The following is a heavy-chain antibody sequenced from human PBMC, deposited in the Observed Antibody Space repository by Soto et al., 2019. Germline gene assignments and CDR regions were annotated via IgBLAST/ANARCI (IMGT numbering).Heavy chain of an antibody. CDR1: GFTFSNYG. J-gene: IGHJ3*02. Sequence: QVQLVESGGGVVQPGRSLRLSCAASGFTFSNYGMHWVRQAPGKGLQWVAVIWYDGSNEYYADSVKGRFTISRDNSKNTLYLQMNSLRAEDTAVYYFTRDFYYASSGYYRDDAFDIWGQGTMVIVSS. D-gene: IGHD3-22*01. CDR3: TRDFYYASSGYYRDDAFDI. CDR2: IWYDGSNE. V-gene: IGHV3-33*01.